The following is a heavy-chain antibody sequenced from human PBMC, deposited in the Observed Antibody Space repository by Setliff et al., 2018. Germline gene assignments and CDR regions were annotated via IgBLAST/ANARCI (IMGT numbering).Heavy chain of an antibody. J-gene: IGHJ6*02. V-gene: IGHV3-7*03. D-gene: IGHD3-3*01. CDR2: INQDGSAK. Sequence: LRLSCAASGFTFSSLWMSWVRQAPGRGLEWVANINQDGSAKYYVDSVRGRFTISRDNAKNSLSLQMNSLTAEDTAVYYCANGMFYDFWSNYPYYFNMDVWGQGTTVTVSS. CDR3: ANGMFYDFWSNYPYYFNMDV. CDR1: GFTFSSLW.